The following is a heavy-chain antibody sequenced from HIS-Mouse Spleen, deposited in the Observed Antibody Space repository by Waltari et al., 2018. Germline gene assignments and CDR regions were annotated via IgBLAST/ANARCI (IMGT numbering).Heavy chain of an antibody. J-gene: IGHJ2*01. CDR2: IYYSGST. V-gene: IGHV4-39*07. CDR1: GGSISSSSYY. CDR3: AREIPYSSSWYDWYFDL. D-gene: IGHD6-13*01. Sequence: QLQLQESGPGLVKPSETLSLTCTVSGGSISSSSYYWGWIRQPPGKGLEWIGSIYYSGSTYHNPPLKSRVTISVDPSKNQFSLKLSSVTAADTAVYYCAREIPYSSSWYDWYFDLWGRGTLVTVSS.